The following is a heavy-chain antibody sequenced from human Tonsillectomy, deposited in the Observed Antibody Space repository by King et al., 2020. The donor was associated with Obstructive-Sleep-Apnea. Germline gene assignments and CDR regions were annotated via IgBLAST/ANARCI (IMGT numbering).Heavy chain of an antibody. V-gene: IGHV3-30*04. CDR1: GFTFSNYT. J-gene: IGHJ3*02. CDR3: ASLVGATSWDAFDI. Sequence: VQLVESGGGVVQPGRSLKLSCAASGFTFSNYTMHWVRQAPGKGLEWVAVISSDGSNKYYADSAKGRFTISRDNSKNTLYLRMNSLRAEDTAVYYCASLVGATSWDAFDIWGQGTVVSVSS. D-gene: IGHD1-26*01. CDR2: ISSDGSNK.